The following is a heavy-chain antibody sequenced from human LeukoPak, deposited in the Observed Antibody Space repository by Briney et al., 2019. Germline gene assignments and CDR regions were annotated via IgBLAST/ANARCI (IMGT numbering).Heavy chain of an antibody. D-gene: IGHD3-10*01. V-gene: IGHV4-59*12. J-gene: IGHJ4*02. Sequence: SETLSLTCTVSGGSISSYYWSWIRQPPGKGLEWIGYIYYSGSTNYNPSLKSRVTISVDTSKNQFSLKLSSVTAADTAVYYCARSFMVRGVPLFDYWGQGTLVTVSS. CDR2: IYYSGST. CDR3: ARSFMVRGVPLFDY. CDR1: GGSISSYY.